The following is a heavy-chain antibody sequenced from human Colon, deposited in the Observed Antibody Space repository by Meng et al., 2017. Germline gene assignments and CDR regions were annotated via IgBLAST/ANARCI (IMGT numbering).Heavy chain of an antibody. D-gene: IGHD7-27*01. CDR1: GFTFIDHY. CDR3: GRGHWGLDY. V-gene: IGHV3-11*01. Sequence: GGSLRLSCAASGFTFIDHYMTWIRQAPGKGLEWVSFIDKSDSIRAYADSVKGRFTISRDDAKNILYLQMDSLKVDDTAMYYCGRGHWGLDYWGPGTLVTVSS. CDR2: IDKSDSIR. J-gene: IGHJ4*02.